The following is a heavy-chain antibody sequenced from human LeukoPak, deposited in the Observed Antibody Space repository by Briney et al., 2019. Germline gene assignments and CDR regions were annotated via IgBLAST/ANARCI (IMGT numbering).Heavy chain of an antibody. CDR3: ARGPLTYSSGWSPFDY. Sequence: ASVKVSCKASGYTFTSYDINWVRQATGQGLGWMGWMNPNSGNTGYAQKFQGRVTMTRNTSISTAYMELSSLRSEDTAVYYCARGPLTYSSGWSPFDYWGQGTLVTVSS. CDR2: MNPNSGNT. D-gene: IGHD6-19*01. CDR1: GYTFTSYD. J-gene: IGHJ4*02. V-gene: IGHV1-8*01.